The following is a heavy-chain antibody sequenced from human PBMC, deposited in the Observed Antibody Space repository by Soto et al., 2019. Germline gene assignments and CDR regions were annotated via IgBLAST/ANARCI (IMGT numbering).Heavy chain of an antibody. CDR2: ISYDGSNK. J-gene: IGHJ6*02. CDR3: ARAPPTSYDYVWVDYYGMDV. CDR1: GFTFSSYA. D-gene: IGHD3-16*01. Sequence: GGSLRLSCAASGFTFSSYAMHWVRQAPGKGLEWVAVISYDGSNKYYADSVKGRFTISRDNSKNTLYLQMNSLRAEDTAVYYCARAPPTSYDYVWVDYYGMDVWGQGTTVTVSS. V-gene: IGHV3-30-3*01.